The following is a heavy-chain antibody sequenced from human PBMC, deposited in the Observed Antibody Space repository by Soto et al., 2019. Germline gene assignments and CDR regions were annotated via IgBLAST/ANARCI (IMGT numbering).Heavy chain of an antibody. CDR3: ARDLNTDIWGSYRSPGY. Sequence: QVQLVESGGGVVQPGRSLRLSCAASGFTFSSYGMHWVRQAPGKGLEWVAVIWYDGSNKYYADSVKRRFTISRDNSKHTLYLQMNSLRAEDTAVYYCARDLNTDIWGSYRSPGYCGQGTLVTVSS. J-gene: IGHJ4*02. CDR2: IWYDGSNK. D-gene: IGHD3-16*02. V-gene: IGHV3-33*01. CDR1: GFTFSSYG.